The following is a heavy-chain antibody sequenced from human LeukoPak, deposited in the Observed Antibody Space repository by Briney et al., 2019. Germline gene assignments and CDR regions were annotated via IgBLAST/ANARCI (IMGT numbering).Heavy chain of an antibody. CDR3: AREPWSVVPAAIGYYYMDV. Sequence: SVKVSCKASGYTFTSYGISWVRQAPGQGLEWMGGIIPIFGTANYAQKFQGRVTITADKSTSTAYMELSSLRSEDTAVYYCAREPWSVVPAAIGYYYMDVWGKGTTVTVSS. CDR1: GYTFTSYG. D-gene: IGHD2-2*01. CDR2: IIPIFGTA. J-gene: IGHJ6*03. V-gene: IGHV1-69*06.